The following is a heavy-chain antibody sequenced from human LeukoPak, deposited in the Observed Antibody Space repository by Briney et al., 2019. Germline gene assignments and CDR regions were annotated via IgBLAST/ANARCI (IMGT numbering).Heavy chain of an antibody. CDR3: ASKRITMIVVANPVFDY. V-gene: IGHV3-7*01. D-gene: IGHD3-22*01. CDR2: IKQDGSEK. J-gene: IGHJ4*02. CDR1: GFTFSSYW. Sequence: GGSLRLSCAASGFTFSSYWMSWVRQAPGKGLEWVANIKQDGSEKYYVDSVKGRFTISRDNAKNSLYPQMNSLRAEDTAVYYCASKRITMIVVANPVFDYWGQGTLVTVSS.